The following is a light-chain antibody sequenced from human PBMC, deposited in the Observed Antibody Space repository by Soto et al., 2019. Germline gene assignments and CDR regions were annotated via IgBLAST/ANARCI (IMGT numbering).Light chain of an antibody. CDR3: HQRSSWPWT. CDR2: DAT. V-gene: IGKV3-11*01. J-gene: IGKJ1*01. Sequence: EILLTQSPATLSLSPGERATLSCRASQSVRSYLAWYQQKPGQAPRLLICDATDRATGIPARFSGSGSETDFTLTISSLEPEDFAVYYCHQRSSWPWTFGQGTKVEIK. CDR1: QSVRSY.